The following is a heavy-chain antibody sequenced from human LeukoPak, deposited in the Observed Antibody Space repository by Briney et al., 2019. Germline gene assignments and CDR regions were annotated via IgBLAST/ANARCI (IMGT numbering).Heavy chain of an antibody. CDR3: ARGGDYYGSGSYSRSWFDP. Sequence: GGGLRLSCADSGCTFSRYSMKGVGQAPGRGGEGVAYISSSRSTIYHADSVQGRFTISRDNAKNSLYLQMNSLRADDTAVYYCARGGDYYGSGSYSRSWFDPWGQGTLVTVSS. CDR1: GCTFSRYS. CDR2: ISSSRSTI. V-gene: IGHV3-48*04. J-gene: IGHJ5*02. D-gene: IGHD3-10*01.